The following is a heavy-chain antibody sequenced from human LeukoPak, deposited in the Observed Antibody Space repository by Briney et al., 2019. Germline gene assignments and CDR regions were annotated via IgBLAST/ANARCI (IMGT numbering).Heavy chain of an antibody. CDR1: GGTFSSYA. J-gene: IGHJ5*02. CDR3: ARGRRPIVVVPDDIHKPLNYFDP. V-gene: IGHV1-69*01. CDR2: IIPIFGTA. D-gene: IGHD2-2*01. Sequence: GSSVKASCKASGGTFSSYAISWVRQAPGQGLEWMGGIIPIFGTANYAQKFQGRVTITADESTSTAYMELSSLRSEDTAVYYCARGRRPIVVVPDDIHKPLNYFDPWGQGTLVTVSS.